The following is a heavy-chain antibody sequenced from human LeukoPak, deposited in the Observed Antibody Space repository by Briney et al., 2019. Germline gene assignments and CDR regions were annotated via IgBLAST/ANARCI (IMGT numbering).Heavy chain of an antibody. D-gene: IGHD2-21*01. CDR1: GYTFTDYY. J-gene: IGHJ5*02. V-gene: IGHV1-69-2*01. Sequence: ASVKVSCKVSGYTFTDYYMHWVQQAPGKGLEWMGLVDPEDGETIYAEKFQGRVTITADTSTDTAYMELSSLRPEDTAVYYCATGRCGGDCYVNWFDPWGQGTLVTVSS. CDR2: VDPEDGET. CDR3: ATGRCGGDCYVNWFDP.